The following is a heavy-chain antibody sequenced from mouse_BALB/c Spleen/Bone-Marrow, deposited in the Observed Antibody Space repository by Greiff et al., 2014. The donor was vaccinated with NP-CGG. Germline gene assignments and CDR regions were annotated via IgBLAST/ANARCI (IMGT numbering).Heavy chain of an antibody. D-gene: IGHD2-14*01. Sequence: LMESGSVLVRPGASVKLSCKASGYTFTSSWMHWAKQRPGQGLEWIGDIHPNSGNTNYNEKFRGKATLTVDTSSNTAYVDLSSLTSEDSAVYYCARSYRFWYFDVWGAGTTVTVSS. CDR3: ARSYRFWYFDV. CDR1: GYTFTSSW. V-gene: IGHV1S130*01. J-gene: IGHJ1*01. CDR2: IHPNSGNT.